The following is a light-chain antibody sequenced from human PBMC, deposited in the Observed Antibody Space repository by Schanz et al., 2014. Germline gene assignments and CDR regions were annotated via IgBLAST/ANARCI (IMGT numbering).Light chain of an antibody. J-gene: IGLJ2*01. CDR2: GVG. V-gene: IGLV2-14*01. CDR1: SSDVGGYNY. Sequence: QSALTQPASVSGSPGQSITISCTGTSSDVGGYNYVSWYQQHPGKAPKLMIYGVGNRPSGVSDRFSASKSGNTASLTISGLQAEDEAGYYCSSFASGTTFVIFGGGTKVTV. CDR3: SSFASGTTFVI.